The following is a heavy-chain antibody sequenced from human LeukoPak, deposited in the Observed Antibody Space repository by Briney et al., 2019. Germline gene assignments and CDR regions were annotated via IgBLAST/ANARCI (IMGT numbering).Heavy chain of an antibody. CDR1: GGSISNYY. D-gene: IGHD2-2*01. J-gene: IGHJ4*02. Sequence: SETLSLTCTVSGGSISNYYWSWIRQPPGKGLEWIGYIYYSGNTNYNPSLKSRVTISVDTSKNQFSLKLNSVTAADTAVYYCARVRYCSTNRCYDREFDNWGQGTLVTGSS. V-gene: IGHV4-59*01. CDR2: IYYSGNT. CDR3: ARVRYCSTNRCYDREFDN.